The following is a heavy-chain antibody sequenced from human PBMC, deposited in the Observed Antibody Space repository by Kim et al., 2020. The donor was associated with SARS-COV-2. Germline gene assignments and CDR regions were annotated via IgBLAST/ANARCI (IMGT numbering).Heavy chain of an antibody. J-gene: IGHJ5*02. D-gene: IGHD3-16*01. V-gene: IGHV7-4-1*02. CDR1: GYTFTSYA. Sequence: ASVKVSCKASGYTFTSYAMNWVRQAPGQGLEWMGWINTNTGNPTYAQGFTGRFVFSLDTSVSTAYLQISSLKAEDTAVYYCARQDYDYVWGRKNWFDPWGQGTLVTVSS. CDR3: ARQDYDYVWGRKNWFDP. CDR2: INTNTGNP.